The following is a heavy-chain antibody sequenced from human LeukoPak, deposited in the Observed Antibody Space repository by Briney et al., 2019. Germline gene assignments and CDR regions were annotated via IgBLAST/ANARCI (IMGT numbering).Heavy chain of an antibody. Sequence: GESLKISCQGSGYRFTSYWIGWVRQMPGKGLEWMGIIYPDDSDIRYSPSFQGQVTISADKSVSTAYLQWRSLKASDTAMYYCARQGPHIPYDVWGRGTMVTVSS. CDR3: ARQGPHIPYDV. D-gene: IGHD2-2*02. V-gene: IGHV5-51*01. J-gene: IGHJ3*01. CDR2: IYPDDSDI. CDR1: GYRFTSYW.